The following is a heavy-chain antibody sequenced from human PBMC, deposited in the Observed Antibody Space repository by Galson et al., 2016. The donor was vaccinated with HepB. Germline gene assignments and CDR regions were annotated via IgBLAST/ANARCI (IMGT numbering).Heavy chain of an antibody. CDR3: ARAPSHDYSTFDY. D-gene: IGHD4-11*01. CDR1: GFIFSGYW. J-gene: IGHJ4*02. V-gene: IGHV3-74*01. CDR2: ITGDGSGT. Sequence: SLRLSCAVSGFIFSGYWMHWVRQAPGRGPIWVSCITGDGSGTRYADYVKGRFTISRDNAKNTVYLQMNSLRVEDTAVYYCARAPSHDYSTFDYWGQGIKVTVSS.